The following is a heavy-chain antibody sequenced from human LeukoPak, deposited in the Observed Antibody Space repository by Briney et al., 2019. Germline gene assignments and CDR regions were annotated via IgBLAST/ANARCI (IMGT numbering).Heavy chain of an antibody. V-gene: IGHV3-30*02. J-gene: IGHJ4*02. CDR2: IRYDGSNK. D-gene: IGHD5-18*01. CDR1: GFTFSSYG. CDR3: AKSFTADPYYFDY. Sequence: GGSLRLSCAASGFTFSSYGMHWVRRAPGKGLEWVAFIRYDGSNKYYADSVKGRFTISRDNSKNTLYLQMNSLRAEDTAVYYCAKSFTADPYYFDYWGQGTLVTVSS.